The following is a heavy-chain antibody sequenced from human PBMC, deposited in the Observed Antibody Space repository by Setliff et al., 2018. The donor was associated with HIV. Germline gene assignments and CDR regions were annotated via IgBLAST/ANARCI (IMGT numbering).Heavy chain of an antibody. Sequence: SVKVSCKASGGTFSNYAISWVRQAPGQGLEWMGGIMPIFGAAKYAQKFQGRVTMTRDTSISTAYMDLSSLRSEDTAVYYCARDDHYYDSGSYYSDWYFDLWGRGTLVTVSS. D-gene: IGHD3-10*01. CDR2: IMPIFGAA. J-gene: IGHJ2*01. CDR1: GGTFSNYA. V-gene: IGHV1-69*05. CDR3: ARDDHYYDSGSYYSDWYFDL.